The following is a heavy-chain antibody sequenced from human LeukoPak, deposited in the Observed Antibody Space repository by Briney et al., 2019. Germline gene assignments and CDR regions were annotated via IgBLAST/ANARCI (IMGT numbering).Heavy chain of an antibody. V-gene: IGHV4-38-2*02. Sequence: SETLSLTCTISGYSISSGYYWGWIRQPPGKGLEWIGSIYYSGSIYYNPSLKSRVTISLDTSKNQFSLKLSSVTAADTAVYYCARDLGPESGSFFDYWGQGTLVTVSS. J-gene: IGHJ4*02. D-gene: IGHD3-10*01. CDR2: IYYSGSI. CDR3: ARDLGPESGSFFDY. CDR1: GYSISSGYY.